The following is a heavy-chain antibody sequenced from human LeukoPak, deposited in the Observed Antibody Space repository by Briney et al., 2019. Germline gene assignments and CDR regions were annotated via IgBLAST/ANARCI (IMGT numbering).Heavy chain of an antibody. CDR2: IYYSGST. J-gene: IGHJ3*02. CDR3: ARHRDYYDSSGYYDDAFDI. CDR1: GGSISSSSYY. D-gene: IGHD3-22*01. V-gene: IGHV4-39*01. Sequence: SETLSLTCTVSGGSISSSSYYWGWIRQPPGKGLEWIGSIYYSGSTYYNPSLKSRVTISVDTSKNQFSLKLSSVTAADTAVYYCARHRDYYDSSGYYDDAFDIWGQGTMVTVSS.